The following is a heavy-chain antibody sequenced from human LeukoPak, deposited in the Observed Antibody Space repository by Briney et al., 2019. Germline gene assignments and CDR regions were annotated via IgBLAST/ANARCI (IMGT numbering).Heavy chain of an antibody. CDR1: GFTFTSYA. V-gene: IGHV3-30*09. CDR2: ISYDESNK. D-gene: IGHD1-26*01. Sequence: GTSLRLSCAASGFTFTSYAMHWVRQAPGKGLEWVALISYDESNKEYADSVKGRFAISRDDSKNTLFLQMSSLRVEDTAVYYCARDLGRSGSYYPFDHWGQGTLVTVSS. J-gene: IGHJ4*02. CDR3: ARDLGRSGSYYPFDH.